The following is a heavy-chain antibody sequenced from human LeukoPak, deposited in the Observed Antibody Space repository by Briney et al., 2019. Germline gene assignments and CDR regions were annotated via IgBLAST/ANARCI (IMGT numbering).Heavy chain of an antibody. J-gene: IGHJ4*02. CDR1: GFTVSSNY. CDR3: ARVATGWGVDYFDY. CDR2: IYSGGST. V-gene: IGHV3-53*01. Sequence: GGSLRLSCAASGFTVSSNYMSWVRQAPGKGLEWVSVIYSGGSTYYADSVKGRFTISGDNSKNTLYLQVNSLRAEDTAVYYCARVATGWGVDYFDYWGQGTLVTVSS. D-gene: IGHD3-9*01.